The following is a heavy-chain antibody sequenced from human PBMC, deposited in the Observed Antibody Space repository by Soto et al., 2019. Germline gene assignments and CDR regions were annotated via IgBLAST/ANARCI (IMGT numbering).Heavy chain of an antibody. CDR2: ISYHGSDQ. CDR1: GFSFSTYG. D-gene: IGHD5-18*01. Sequence: GGSLRLSCAASGFSFSTYGMHWVHQAPGKGLEWVAVISYHGSDQYYADSVRGRFTISRDDSKNTLYLQMNSLRAEDTAVYYCAKDWRYNYDTDAFDIWGRGTMVTVSS. CDR3: AKDWRYNYDTDAFDI. V-gene: IGHV3-30*18. J-gene: IGHJ3*02.